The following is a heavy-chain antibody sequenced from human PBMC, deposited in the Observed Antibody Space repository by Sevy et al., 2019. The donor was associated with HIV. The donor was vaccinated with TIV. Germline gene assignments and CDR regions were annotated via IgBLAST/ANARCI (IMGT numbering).Heavy chain of an antibody. CDR3: ARGVVAAANDAFDI. V-gene: IGHV4-30-2*01. CDR2: IYHSGST. J-gene: IGHJ3*02. D-gene: IGHD2-15*01. Sequence: SETLSLTCAVSGGSISSGGYSWSWIRQPPGKGLEWIGYIYHSGSTYYNPSLKSRVTISVDRSKNQFSLRLSSVTAADTAVYYGARGVVAAANDAFDIWGQGTMVTVSS. CDR1: GGSISSGGYS.